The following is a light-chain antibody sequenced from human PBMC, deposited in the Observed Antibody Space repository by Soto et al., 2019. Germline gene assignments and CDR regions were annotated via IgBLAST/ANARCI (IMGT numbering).Light chain of an antibody. V-gene: IGLV1-47*01. Sequence: QSVLTQPPSASGTPGQRVTISCSGSSSNIGSNYVYWYQQLPGTAPKLLIYRNNQRPSGVPDRFSGSKSGTSASLAISGLRSADEADYYCSAWDDSRRGAVVFGGGTKLTVL. CDR1: SSNIGSNY. CDR3: SAWDDSRRGAVV. J-gene: IGLJ2*01. CDR2: RNN.